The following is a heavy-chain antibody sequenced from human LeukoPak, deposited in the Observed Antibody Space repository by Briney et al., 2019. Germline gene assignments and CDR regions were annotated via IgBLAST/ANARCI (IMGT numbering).Heavy chain of an antibody. V-gene: IGHV1-2*02. J-gene: IGHJ4*02. Sequence: ASVKVSCKASGYTFTGYYMHWVRQAPGQGLEWMGWINPNSGGTNYAQKFQGRVTMTRDTSISTAYMELSRLRSDDTAVYYCARDPWDSSSCLLVAPLGYWGQGTLVTVSS. CDR2: INPNSGGT. CDR3: ARDPWDSSSCLLVAPLGY. D-gene: IGHD6-13*01. CDR1: GYTFTGYY.